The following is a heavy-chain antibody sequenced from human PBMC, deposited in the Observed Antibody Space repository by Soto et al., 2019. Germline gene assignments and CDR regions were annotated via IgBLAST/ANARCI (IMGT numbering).Heavy chain of an antibody. CDR3: AKEMSIGRPCDY. Sequence: GGSLRLSCAASGFTFSDYAVSWVRQAPGEGLRWVSAISATGADTYYADFVRGRFTVSRDNSKNTLYLQMNGLRVEDSAVYYCAKEMSIGRPCDYWGQGTLVTVSS. J-gene: IGHJ4*02. D-gene: IGHD3-3*02. V-gene: IGHV3-23*01. CDR1: GFTFSDYA. CDR2: ISATGADT.